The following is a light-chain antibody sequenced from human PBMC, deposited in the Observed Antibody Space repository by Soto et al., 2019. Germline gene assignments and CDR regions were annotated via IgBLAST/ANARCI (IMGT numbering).Light chain of an antibody. Sequence: SVLTQPPSASGSPGQSVTISCTGTSSDVGGYNYASWYQQHPGKAPKLMIYEVSKRPSGVPDRFSGSKSGNTASLTVSGLQPEDEADYYCSSYAGSNKSVFGTGTKVTVL. CDR2: EVS. J-gene: IGLJ1*01. CDR1: SSDVGGYNY. V-gene: IGLV2-8*01. CDR3: SSYAGSNKSV.